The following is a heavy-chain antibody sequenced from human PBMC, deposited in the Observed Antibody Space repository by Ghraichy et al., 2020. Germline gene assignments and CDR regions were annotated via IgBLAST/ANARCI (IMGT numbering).Heavy chain of an antibody. CDR1: GFTFSSYA. CDR3: AKELHASVAARPREGPDAFDI. CDR2: ISGSGGST. Sequence: GESLNISCAASGFTFSSYAMSWVRQAPGKGLEWVSAISGSGGSTYYADSVKGRFTISRDNSKNTLYLQMNSLRAEDTAVYYCAKELHASVAARPREGPDAFDIWGQGTMVTVSS. D-gene: IGHD6-6*01. J-gene: IGHJ3*02. V-gene: IGHV3-23*01.